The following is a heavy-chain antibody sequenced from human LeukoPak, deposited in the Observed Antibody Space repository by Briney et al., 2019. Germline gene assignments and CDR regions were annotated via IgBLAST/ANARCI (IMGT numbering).Heavy chain of an antibody. J-gene: IGHJ5*02. Sequence: GGSLRLSCAASGFTFSSYGMHWVRQAPGKGLEWVAFIRYDGSNKYYADSVKGRFTISRDNSKNTLYLQMNSLRAEDTAVYYCAKDTGGQQLVPWFDPWGQGTLVTVSS. V-gene: IGHV3-30*02. CDR3: AKDTGGQQLVPWFDP. D-gene: IGHD6-13*01. CDR2: IRYDGSNK. CDR1: GFTFSSYG.